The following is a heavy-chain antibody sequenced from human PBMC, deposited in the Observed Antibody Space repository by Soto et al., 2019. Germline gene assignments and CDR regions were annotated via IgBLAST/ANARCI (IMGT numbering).Heavy chain of an antibody. CDR1: GVTFSSYS. V-gene: IGHV3-21*01. D-gene: IGHD6-6*01. Sequence: GGCMGLACAASGVTFSSYSMNGFCQAPGKGLEWVSSISSSSSYIYYADSVKGRFTISRDNAKNSLYLQMNSLRAEDTAVYYCAREGSSSAHDAFDIWGQGTMVTVSS. CDR2: ISSSSSYI. CDR3: AREGSSSAHDAFDI. J-gene: IGHJ3*02.